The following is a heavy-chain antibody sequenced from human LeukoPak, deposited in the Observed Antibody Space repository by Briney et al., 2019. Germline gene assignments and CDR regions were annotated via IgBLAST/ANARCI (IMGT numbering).Heavy chain of an antibody. CDR2: ISGDGRDT. CDR3: AKYGNYDYYFYFYYMDV. V-gene: IGHV3-43*02. Sequence: GGSLRLSCAASGFTFDDFAMHWVRQAPGKGLEWVPLISGDGRDTYYADSVKGRFTISRDNSKNSLYLQMNSLTTEDTALYYCAKYGNYDYYFYFYYMDVWGNGTTVTVSS. CDR1: GFTFDDFA. D-gene: IGHD4-11*01. J-gene: IGHJ6*03.